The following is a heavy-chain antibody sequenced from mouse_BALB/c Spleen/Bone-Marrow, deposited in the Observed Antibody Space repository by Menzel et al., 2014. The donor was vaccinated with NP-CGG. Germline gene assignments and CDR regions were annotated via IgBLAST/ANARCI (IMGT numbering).Heavy chain of an antibody. CDR3: AREMVFDITTVVATGGYYFDY. Sequence: QVQLQQSGAELVKPGASLKLSCKASGYTFTSYWMHWVKQRPGQGLEWIGEINPSNGRANYNEKFKSKATLTVDKSSSTADMQHSSLTSEDSAVYYCAREMVFDITTVVATGGYYFDYWGQGTSLTVSS. CDR2: INPSNGRA. V-gene: IGHV1S81*02. D-gene: IGHD1-1*01. J-gene: IGHJ2*02. CDR1: GYTFTSYW.